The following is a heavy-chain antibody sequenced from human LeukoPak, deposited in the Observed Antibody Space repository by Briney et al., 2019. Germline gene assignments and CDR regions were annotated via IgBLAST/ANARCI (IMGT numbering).Heavy chain of an antibody. CDR3: ARGFTLFDP. CDR1: GYSISSGYY. V-gene: IGHV4-38-2*02. J-gene: IGHJ5*02. D-gene: IGHD2/OR15-2a*01. Sequence: SETLSLTCTVSGYSISSGYYWGWIRQPPGKGLEWIGSIYHSGSTYYNPSLKSRVTISVDTSKNQFSLKLSSVTAADTALYYCARGFTLFDPWGQGTLVTVSS. CDR2: IYHSGST.